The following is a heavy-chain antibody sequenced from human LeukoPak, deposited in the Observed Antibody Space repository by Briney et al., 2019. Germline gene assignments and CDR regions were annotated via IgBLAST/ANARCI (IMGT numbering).Heavy chain of an antibody. V-gene: IGHV3-30*04. D-gene: IGHD3-16*01. J-gene: IGHJ4*02. CDR3: ASDLYLGY. CDR1: GFIFSTFA. Sequence: GGSLRLSCAASGFIFSTFAMHWVRQAPGKGLEWVALISYDGNFRNYAESVKGRFTISRDNSKNTVHLQMNSLGAEDTAVYYCASDLYLGYGGQGTLVTVSS. CDR2: ISYDGNFR.